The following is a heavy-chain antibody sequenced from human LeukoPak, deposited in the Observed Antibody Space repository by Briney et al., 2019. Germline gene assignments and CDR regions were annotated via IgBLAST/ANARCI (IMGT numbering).Heavy chain of an antibody. D-gene: IGHD6-19*01. CDR1: GFTFSSYS. J-gene: IGHJ4*02. CDR2: ISSSSSYI. CDR3: AGGIAVRPYPFDY. V-gene: IGHV3-21*04. Sequence: GGSLRLSCAASGFTFSSYSMNWVRQAPGKGLEWVSSISSSSSYIYSADSVKGRFTISRDNAKNSLYLQMNSLRAEDTAVYYCAGGIAVRPYPFDYWGQGTLVTVSS.